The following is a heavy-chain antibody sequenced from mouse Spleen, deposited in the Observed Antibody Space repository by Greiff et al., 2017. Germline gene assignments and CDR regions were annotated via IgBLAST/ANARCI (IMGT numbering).Heavy chain of an antibody. J-gene: IGHJ4*01. CDR3: ASLYYYGSSYDAMDY. Sequence: EVKLMESGGGLVKPGGSLKLSCAASGFTFSSYAMSWVRQTPEKRLEWVATISSGGSYTYYPDSVKGRFTISRDNAKNTLYLQMSSLRSEDTAMYYCASLYYYGSSYDAMDYWGQGTSVTVSS. CDR2: ISSGGSYT. V-gene: IGHV5-9-1*01. D-gene: IGHD1-1*01. CDR1: GFTFSSYA.